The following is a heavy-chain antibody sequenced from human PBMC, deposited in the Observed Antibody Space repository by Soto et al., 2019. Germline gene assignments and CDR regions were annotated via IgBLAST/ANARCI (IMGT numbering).Heavy chain of an antibody. J-gene: IGHJ4*02. D-gene: IGHD3-10*01. CDR3: ARHYGSGSYYIDY. CDR1: GGSFSGYY. Sequence: SETLSLTCAVYGGSFSGYYWSWIRQPPGKGLEWIGEINHSGSTNYNPSLKSRVTKSVDTSKNQFSLMLSSVTAADTAVYYCARHYGSGSYYIDYWGQGTLVTVSS. CDR2: INHSGST. V-gene: IGHV4-34*01.